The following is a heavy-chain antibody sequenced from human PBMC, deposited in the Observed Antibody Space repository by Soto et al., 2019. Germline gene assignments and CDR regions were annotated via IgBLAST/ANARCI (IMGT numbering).Heavy chain of an antibody. CDR3: ARKPICGVVIGPTDDAFDI. CDR2: IYYSGST. D-gene: IGHD3-3*01. V-gene: IGHV4-59*08. Sequence: SETLSLTCTVSGGSISSYYWSWIRQPPGKGLEWIGYIYYSGSTNYNPSLKSRVTISVDTSKNQFSLKLSSVTAADTAVYYCARKPICGVVIGPTDDAFDIWGQGTMVTVSS. CDR1: GGSISSYY. J-gene: IGHJ3*02.